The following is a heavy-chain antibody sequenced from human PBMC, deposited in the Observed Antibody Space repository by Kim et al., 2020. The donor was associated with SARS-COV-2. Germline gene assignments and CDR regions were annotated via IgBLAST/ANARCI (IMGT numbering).Heavy chain of an antibody. D-gene: IGHD3-10*01. Sequence: ASVKVSCKTSGYTFRNYYIHWVRQAPGQGFEWMGVINPSGGRTDYSQRFQGRVSVTRDTSSSTAYMELSSLTLEDTAVYYCGLLGSYFDFRGQGTLVTVSS. CDR3: GLLGSYFDF. CDR2: INPSGGRT. J-gene: IGHJ4*02. V-gene: IGHV1-46*01. CDR1: GYTFRNYY.